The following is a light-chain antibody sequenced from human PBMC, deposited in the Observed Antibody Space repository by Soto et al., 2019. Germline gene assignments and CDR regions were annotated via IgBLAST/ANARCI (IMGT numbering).Light chain of an antibody. CDR2: DAS. V-gene: IGKV3-11*01. CDR1: QSVRSY. Sequence: EIVLTQSPDTLSLSPGERATLSCRASQSVRSYLAWYQQKPGQAPRLLIYDASNRATGIPARFSGSGSGTDFTLTISSLEPEDFAVYYCQQRSNWPPITFGQGTRLETK. CDR3: QQRSNWPPIT. J-gene: IGKJ5*01.